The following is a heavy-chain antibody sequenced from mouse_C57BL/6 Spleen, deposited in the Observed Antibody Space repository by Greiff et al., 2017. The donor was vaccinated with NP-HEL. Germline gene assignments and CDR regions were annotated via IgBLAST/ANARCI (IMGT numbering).Heavy chain of an antibody. CDR1: GYTFTDHT. D-gene: IGHD3-2*02. Sequence: VKLQESDAELVKPGASVKISCKVSGYTFTDHTIHWMKQRPEQGLEWIGYIYPRDGSTKYNEKFKGKATLTADKSSSTAYMQLNSLTSEDSAVYFCARPLRLRGYFDYWGQGTTLTVSS. V-gene: IGHV1-78*01. J-gene: IGHJ2*01. CDR3: ARPLRLRGYFDY. CDR2: IYPRDGST.